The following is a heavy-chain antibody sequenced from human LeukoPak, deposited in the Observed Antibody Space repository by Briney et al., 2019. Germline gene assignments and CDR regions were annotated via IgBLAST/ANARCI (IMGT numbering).Heavy chain of an antibody. V-gene: IGHV3-23*01. D-gene: IGHD2-15*01. Sequence: GGSLRLSRAASGFTFSNYVMTWVRQAPGKGLECVSSITGSGGSTYYADSVKGRFTISRDNSKNTVYLQMNSLRAEDTAVYYCAKERTSSFSYNWFDPWGQGTLVTVSS. J-gene: IGHJ5*02. CDR1: GFTFSNYV. CDR3: AKERTSSFSYNWFDP. CDR2: ITGSGGST.